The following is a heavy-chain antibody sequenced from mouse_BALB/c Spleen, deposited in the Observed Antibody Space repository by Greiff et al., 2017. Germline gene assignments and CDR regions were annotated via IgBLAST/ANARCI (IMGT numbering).Heavy chain of an antibody. V-gene: IGHV5-17*02. J-gene: IGHJ3*01. CDR2: ISSGSSTI. D-gene: IGHD2-4*01. CDR3: ARSRAYDDEFAY. Sequence: EVQLVESGGGLVQPGGSRKLSCAASGFTFSSFGMHWVRQAPEKGLEWVAYISSGSSTIYYADTVKGRFTISRDNPKNTLFLQMTSLRSEDTAMYYCARSRAYDDEFAYWGQGTLVTVSA. CDR1: GFTFSSFG.